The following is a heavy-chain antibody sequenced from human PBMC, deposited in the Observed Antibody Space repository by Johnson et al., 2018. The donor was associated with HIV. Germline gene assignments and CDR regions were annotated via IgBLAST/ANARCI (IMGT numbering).Heavy chain of an antibody. CDR2: ILHDGFKK. D-gene: IGHD1-20*01. J-gene: IGHJ3*02. CDR1: GFTFSNYA. CDR3: ARDRGGITGTQSAFDI. Sequence: QVQLVESGGGVVQPGRSLRLSCEVSGFTFSNYALHWVRQAPGKGLEWVAIILHDGFKKYYADSVKGRFTISRDNSKNTLYLQMKSLRAEDTAVYYCARDRGGITGTQSAFDIWGQGTMVTVSS. V-gene: IGHV3-30*04.